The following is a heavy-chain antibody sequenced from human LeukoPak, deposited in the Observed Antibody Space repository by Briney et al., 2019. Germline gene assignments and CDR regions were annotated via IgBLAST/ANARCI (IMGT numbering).Heavy chain of an antibody. Sequence: SETLSLTCAVYGGSFSGYYWSWIRQPPGKGLEWIGEINHSGSTNYNPSLKSRVTISVDTSKNQFSLKLGSVTAADTAVYYCARRGSGSSLSFDPWGQGTLVTVSS. D-gene: IGHD3-10*01. V-gene: IGHV4-34*01. CDR2: INHSGST. CDR1: GGSFSGYY. J-gene: IGHJ5*02. CDR3: ARRGSGSSLSFDP.